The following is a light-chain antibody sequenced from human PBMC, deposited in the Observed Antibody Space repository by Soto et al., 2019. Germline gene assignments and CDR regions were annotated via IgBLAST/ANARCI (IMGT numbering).Light chain of an antibody. CDR2: SNS. J-gene: IGLJ2*01. CDR1: SSNVGSNA. V-gene: IGLV1-44*01. CDR3: AAWDDSLNGVI. Sequence: QSVLTQPPSASGTPGQRVTISCSGSSSNVGSNAVNWYRHLPGTAPKLLIYSNSQRPSGVPDRFSGSKSGTSASLAISGLQSGDEADYYCAAWDDSLNGVIFGGGTKVTVL.